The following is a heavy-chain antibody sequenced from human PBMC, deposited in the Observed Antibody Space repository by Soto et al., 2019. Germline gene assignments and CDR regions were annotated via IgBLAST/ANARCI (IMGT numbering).Heavy chain of an antibody. V-gene: IGHV3-23*01. D-gene: IGHD6-13*01. CDR2: ISGSGGTT. CDR3: AKSQIGAARYGDY. Sequence: EVQLLESGGGLVQPGGSLRLSCAASAFTFSNYAMNWVRQAPGKGLEWVSAISGSGGTTYYADSVKGRFTISRDNSKNTLYLQMNNLRAEDTVVYYCAKSQIGAARYGDYWGQGTLVTVSS. J-gene: IGHJ4*02. CDR1: AFTFSNYA.